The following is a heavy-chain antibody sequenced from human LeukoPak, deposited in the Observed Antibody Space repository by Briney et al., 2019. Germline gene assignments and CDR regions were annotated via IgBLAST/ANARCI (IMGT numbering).Heavy chain of an antibody. CDR2: MNPNSGNT. CDR1: GYTFTSYD. Sequence: ASVKVSCKASGYTFTSYDIKWVRQATGQGLEWMGWMNPNSGNTGYAQKFQGRVTMTRNTSISTAYMELSSLRSEDTAVYYCARARIPYYYYGMDVWGQGTTVTVSS. V-gene: IGHV1-8*01. J-gene: IGHJ6*02. CDR3: ARARIPYYYYGMDV.